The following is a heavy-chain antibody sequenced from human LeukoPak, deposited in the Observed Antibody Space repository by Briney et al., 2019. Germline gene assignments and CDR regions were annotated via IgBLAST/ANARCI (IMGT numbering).Heavy chain of an antibody. Sequence: PGGSLRLSCAASGFTFSSYAMSWVRQAPGKGLEWVSIIYSGGSTYYADSVRGRFTISRDNSKNTLYLLMYSLRAEDTAVYYCATSGWWGYFDYWGQGTLVTVSS. CDR3: ATSGWWGYFDY. V-gene: IGHV3-66*01. CDR1: GFTFSSYA. J-gene: IGHJ4*02. CDR2: IYSGGST. D-gene: IGHD6-19*01.